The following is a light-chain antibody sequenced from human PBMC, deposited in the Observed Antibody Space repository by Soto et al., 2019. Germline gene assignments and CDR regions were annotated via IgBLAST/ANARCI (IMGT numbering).Light chain of an antibody. CDR2: EVS. J-gene: IGLJ1*01. CDR1: SSDVGGYNY. Sequence: QSALTQPASVSGSAGQSIAISCTGTSSDVGGYNYVSWYQQHPGKAPKLLLSEVSKRPSGVSDRFSGSKSGNTASLTISGLQTQDEADYYCSSFTSAYTFVFGTGIKLTVL. CDR3: SSFTSAYTFV. V-gene: IGLV2-14*01.